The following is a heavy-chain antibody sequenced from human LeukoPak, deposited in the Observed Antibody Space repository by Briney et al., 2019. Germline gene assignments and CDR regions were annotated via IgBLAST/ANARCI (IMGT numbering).Heavy chain of an antibody. J-gene: IGHJ4*02. CDR1: GFTFSSYA. Sequence: PGASLRLSCAASGFTFSSYAMSWVRQAPGKGLEWVSAISDSGGGTYYADSVKGRFTISRDNSKNTLYLQMNSLRAEDTAVYYCAKDVMNSGSWGDYWGQGTLVTVSS. D-gene: IGHD1-26*01. CDR2: ISDSGGGT. CDR3: AKDVMNSGSWGDY. V-gene: IGHV3-23*01.